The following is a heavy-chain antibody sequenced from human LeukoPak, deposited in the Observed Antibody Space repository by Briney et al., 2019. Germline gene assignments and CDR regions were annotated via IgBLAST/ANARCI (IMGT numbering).Heavy chain of an antibody. CDR1: GGTISSYY. D-gene: IGHD6-19*01. J-gene: IGHJ4*02. CDR2: IHYSGST. CDR3: ARWYSSGWAFDY. V-gene: IGHV4-59*08. Sequence: SETLSLTCTVSGGTISSYYWNWMRQPPGKGLEWIGYIHYSGSTKYNPSLKSRVTISVDTSKNQFSLKLSSVTAADTAVYYCARWYSSGWAFDYWGQGTLVTVSS.